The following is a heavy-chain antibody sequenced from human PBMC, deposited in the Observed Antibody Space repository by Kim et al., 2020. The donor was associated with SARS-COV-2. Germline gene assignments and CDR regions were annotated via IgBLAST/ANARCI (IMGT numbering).Heavy chain of an antibody. CDR3: ARELDYYDSSGYYSSNDDAFDI. V-gene: IGHV1-18*01. J-gene: IGHJ3*02. CDR2: ISAYNGNT. D-gene: IGHD3-22*01. Sequence: ASVKVSCKASGYTFTSYGISWVRQAPGQGLEWMGWISAYNGNTNYAQKLQGRVTMTTDTSTSTAYMELRSLRSDDTAVYYCARELDYYDSSGYYSSNDDAFDIWGQGTMVTVSS. CDR1: GYTFTSYG.